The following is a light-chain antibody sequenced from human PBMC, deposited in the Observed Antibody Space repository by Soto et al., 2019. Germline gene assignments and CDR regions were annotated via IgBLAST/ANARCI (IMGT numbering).Light chain of an antibody. J-gene: IGKJ4*01. CDR2: GAS. CDR3: QQYSTSRLT. Sequence: EIVLTQSPGTLSLSPGERATLSCRASQSVTSSYLAWYQQKPGQAPRLLISGASSRATGIPDRFSGSGSGTDFTLTISRLEPEDFAVYYCQQYSTSRLTFGGGTKVKIK. CDR1: QSVTSSY. V-gene: IGKV3-20*01.